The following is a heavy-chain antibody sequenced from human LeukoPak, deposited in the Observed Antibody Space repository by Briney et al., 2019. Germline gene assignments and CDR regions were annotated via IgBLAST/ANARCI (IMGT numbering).Heavy chain of an antibody. CDR3: ALAVTAEYYFDY. CDR2: ISWNSCSI. J-gene: IGHJ4*02. D-gene: IGHD3-22*01. CDR1: GFTFGDYA. Sequence: GRSLRLSCAASGFTFGDYAMHWVRQAPGKGLEWVSGISWNSCSIGYADSVKGRFTISRDNAKISLYLQMNSLRAEDTALYYCALAVTAEYYFDYWGQGTLVTVSS. V-gene: IGHV3-9*01.